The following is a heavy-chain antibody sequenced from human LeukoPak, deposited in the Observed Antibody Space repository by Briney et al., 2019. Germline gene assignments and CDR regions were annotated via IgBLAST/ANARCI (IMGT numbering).Heavy chain of an antibody. D-gene: IGHD4-17*01. CDR1: GFTFSSYG. J-gene: IGHJ6*02. Sequence: PGRSLRLSCAASGFTFSSYGTHWVRQAPGKGLEWVAVIWYDGSNKYYADSVKGRFTISRDNSKNALYLQMNSLRAEDTAVYYCARVEDDFGDHYFGMDVWGQGTTVTVSS. CDR2: IWYDGSNK. CDR3: ARVEDDFGDHYFGMDV. V-gene: IGHV3-33*01.